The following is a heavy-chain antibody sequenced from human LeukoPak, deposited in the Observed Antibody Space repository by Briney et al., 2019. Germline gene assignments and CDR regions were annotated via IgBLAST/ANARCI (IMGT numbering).Heavy chain of an antibody. CDR1: GGSISSYY. Sequence: SETLSLTCTVSGGSISSYYWSWIRQPPGKGLEWIGYIYYSGSTNYNPSLKSRVTISVDTSKNQFSLKLSSVTAADSALYYCARVVQNSGTIDYWGRGTLVTVSS. D-gene: IGHD3-10*01. J-gene: IGHJ4*02. V-gene: IGHV4-59*08. CDR3: ARVVQNSGTIDY. CDR2: IYYSGST.